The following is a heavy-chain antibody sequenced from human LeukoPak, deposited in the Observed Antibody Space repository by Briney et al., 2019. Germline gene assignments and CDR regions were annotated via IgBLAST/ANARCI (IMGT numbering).Heavy chain of an antibody. V-gene: IGHV1-18*01. Sequence: ASVKVSCKTSGYSFSNYGISWVRQAPGQGLEWMGWISAYNGNTNYAQKLQGRVTMTTDTSTSTAYMELRSLRSDDTAVYYCARSGEENAFDIWGQGTMVTVSS. J-gene: IGHJ3*02. D-gene: IGHD3-10*01. CDR3: ARSGEENAFDI. CDR2: ISAYNGNT. CDR1: GYSFSNYG.